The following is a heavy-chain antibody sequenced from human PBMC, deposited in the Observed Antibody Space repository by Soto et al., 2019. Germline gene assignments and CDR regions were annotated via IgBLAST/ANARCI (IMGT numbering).Heavy chain of an antibody. V-gene: IGHV4-38-2*02. D-gene: IGHD2-2*01. CDR3: ASSPLNIVVVPAASCCFDY. J-gene: IGHJ4*02. Sequence: SETLSLTCTVSGYSISSGYYWGWIRQPPGKGLEWIGSIYHSGSTYYNPSLKSRVTISVDTSKNQFSLKLSSVTAADTAVYYCASSPLNIVVVPAASCCFDYWGQGTLVTVSS. CDR1: GYSISSGYY. CDR2: IYHSGST.